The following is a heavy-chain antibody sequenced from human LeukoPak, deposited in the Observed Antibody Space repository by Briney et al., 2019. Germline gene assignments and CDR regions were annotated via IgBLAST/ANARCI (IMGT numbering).Heavy chain of an antibody. CDR2: IYYSGST. CDR1: GGSISSYY. V-gene: IGHV4-59*01. CDR3: ARDEHGSSWYGH. D-gene: IGHD6-13*01. J-gene: IGHJ4*02. Sequence: SETLSLTCTVSGGSISSYYWSWIRQPPGKGLEWIGYIYYSGSTNYNPSLKSRVTISVDTSKNQLSLKLSSVTAADTAVYYCARDEHGSSWYGHWGQGTLVTVSS.